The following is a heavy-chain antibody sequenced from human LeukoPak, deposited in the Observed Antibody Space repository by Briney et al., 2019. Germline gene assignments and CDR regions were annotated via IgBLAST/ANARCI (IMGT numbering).Heavy chain of an antibody. Sequence: GASVKVSCKNSGYTFTRCAVHWVRQAPGQRLEWMGWIHADSGNTKYSQKLQGRVTIARDTSASTIYMELSSLRFEDTAVYFCTIGLAGDWDAFDIWGLGTMVTVSS. CDR2: IHADSGNT. CDR1: GYTFTRCA. J-gene: IGHJ3*02. D-gene: IGHD6-19*01. CDR3: TIGLAGDWDAFDI. V-gene: IGHV1-3*01.